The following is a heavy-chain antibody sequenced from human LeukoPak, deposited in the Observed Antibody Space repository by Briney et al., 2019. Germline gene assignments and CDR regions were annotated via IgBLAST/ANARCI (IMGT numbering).Heavy chain of an antibody. CDR1: GFTFSSYA. CDR3: ARDQLVLSYYYGMDV. D-gene: IGHD6-13*01. CDR2: ISSNGGIT. J-gene: IGHJ6*02. Sequence: GGSLRLSCAASGFTFSSYAMHWVRQAPGKGLEYVSAISSNGGITYYANSVEGRFTISRDNSKNTLYLQMGSLRAEDMAVYYCARDQLVLSYYYGMDVWGQGTTVIVSS. V-gene: IGHV3-64*01.